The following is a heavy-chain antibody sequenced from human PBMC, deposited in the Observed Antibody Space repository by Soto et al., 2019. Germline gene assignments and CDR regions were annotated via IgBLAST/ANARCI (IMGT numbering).Heavy chain of an antibody. CDR1: GLTFNSFA. D-gene: IGHD6-13*01. CDR3: AGGFSAGKGSPPAC. V-gene: IGHV3-23*01. CDR2: ISGSGGST. J-gene: IGHJ4*02. Sequence: PGGSLRLSCAASGLTFNSFAMSWVRQAPGKGLDWVSAISGSGGSTYSADSGKGRFTISRDNSKNPLYLQMSSLRAEDTAVYYCAGGFSAGKGSPPACWGQGSLVTVSS.